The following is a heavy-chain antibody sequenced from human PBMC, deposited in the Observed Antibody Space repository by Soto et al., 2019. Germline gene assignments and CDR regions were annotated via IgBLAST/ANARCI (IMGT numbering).Heavy chain of an antibody. D-gene: IGHD2-8*01. CDR2: INHSGST. CDR1: GGSFSGYY. CDR3: ARGPMVLRKMFSYSYMDF. Sequence: QVQLQQWGAGLLKPSETLSLTCAVYGGSFSGYYWSWIRQPPGKGLEWIGEINHSGSTNYNPSLLLRVTISLDTSKNQCSLKLSSVTAADTAVYYCARGPMVLRKMFSYSYMDFWVKGTTVTVSS. J-gene: IGHJ6*03. V-gene: IGHV4-34*01.